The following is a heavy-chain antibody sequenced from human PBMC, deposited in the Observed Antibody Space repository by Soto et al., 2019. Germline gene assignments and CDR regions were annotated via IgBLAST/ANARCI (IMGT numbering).Heavy chain of an antibody. Sequence: QVQLVQSGAEVKQPGASVKVSCKASGYTFNNYGITWVRQAPGQGLEWMGWINAYNGHTNYAQKFQDKVAMTTDTSTRTLYMERRSLTSDDTALIYCARAIAPDHSDHWGQGTLVTVSS. J-gene: IGHJ4*02. CDR2: INAYNGHT. CDR1: GYTFNNYG. V-gene: IGHV1-18*01. CDR3: ARAIAPDHSDH.